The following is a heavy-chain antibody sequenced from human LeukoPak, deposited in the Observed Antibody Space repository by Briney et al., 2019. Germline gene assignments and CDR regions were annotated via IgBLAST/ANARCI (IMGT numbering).Heavy chain of an antibody. V-gene: IGHV3-33*01. J-gene: IGHJ4*02. Sequence: GGSLRLSCAASGFNFSSFVMHWVRQAPGKGLEWVAVIWYDGSNKYYADSVKGRFTISRDNSKNTLYLQMNSLRAEDSAVYYCARDQGIFDYWGQGTLVTVSS. CDR1: GFNFSSFV. CDR3: ARDQGIFDY. CDR2: IWYDGSNK.